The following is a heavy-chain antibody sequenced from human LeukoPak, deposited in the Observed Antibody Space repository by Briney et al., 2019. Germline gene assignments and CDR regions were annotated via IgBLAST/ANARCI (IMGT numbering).Heavy chain of an antibody. Sequence: GGSLRLSCAASGFTFSSYGMHWVHQAPGKGLEWVAVISYDGSNKYYADSVKGRFTISRDNSKNTLYLQMNSLRAEDTAVYYCAGYDILTGSDFDYWGQGTLVTVSS. CDR2: ISYDGSNK. V-gene: IGHV3-30*03. J-gene: IGHJ4*02. D-gene: IGHD3-9*01. CDR1: GFTFSSYG. CDR3: AGYDILTGSDFDY.